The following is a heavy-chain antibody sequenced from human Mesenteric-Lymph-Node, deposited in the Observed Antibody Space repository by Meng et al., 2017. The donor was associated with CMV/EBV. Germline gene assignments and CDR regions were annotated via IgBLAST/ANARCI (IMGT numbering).Heavy chain of an antibody. J-gene: IGHJ4*02. D-gene: IGHD7-27*01. CDR2: MNPNSGNT. V-gene: IGHV1-8*02. CDR1: GGTFSSYA. Sequence: CKASGGTFSSYAISWVRQAPGQGLEWMGWMNPNSGNTGYAQKFQGRVTMTRNTSISTAYMELSSLRSEDTAVYYCARGPPNWGFGDYWGLGTLVTVSS. CDR3: ARGPPNWGFGDY.